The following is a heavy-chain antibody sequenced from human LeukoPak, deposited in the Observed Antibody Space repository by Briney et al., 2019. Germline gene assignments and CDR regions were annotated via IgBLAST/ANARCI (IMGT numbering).Heavy chain of an antibody. Sequence: GASVKVSCKASGGTFSSYAISWVRQAPGQGLEWMGGIIPIFGTANYAQKFQGRVTTTTDESTSTAYMELSSLRSEDTAVYYCARDLGGSYHDAFDIWGQGTMVTVSS. J-gene: IGHJ3*02. D-gene: IGHD1-26*01. CDR2: IIPIFGTA. V-gene: IGHV1-69*05. CDR1: GGTFSSYA. CDR3: ARDLGGSYHDAFDI.